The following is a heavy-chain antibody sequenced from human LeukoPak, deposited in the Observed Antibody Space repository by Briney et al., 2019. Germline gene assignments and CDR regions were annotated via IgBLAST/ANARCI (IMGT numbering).Heavy chain of an antibody. CDR1: RGSISSYY. D-gene: IGHD2-2*01. CDR3: ASEYCTRSTCRFDS. CDR2: IYNSGST. V-gene: IGHV4-59*01. Sequence: PSETLSLTCTVSRGSISSYYWTWIRQPPGKGVEGMGYIYNSGSTNYNPSLKSRGTISLYTSRNQFPLKLTSVTAADTALYYCASEYCTRSTCRFDSWGQGTLVTVSS. J-gene: IGHJ4*02.